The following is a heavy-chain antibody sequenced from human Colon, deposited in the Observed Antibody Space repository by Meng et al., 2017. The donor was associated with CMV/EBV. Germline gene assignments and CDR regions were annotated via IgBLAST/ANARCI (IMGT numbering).Heavy chain of an antibody. CDR1: GGSVSGGIYY. Sequence: SETLSLTCSVSGGSVSGGIYYWSWIRQPPGKGLEWLGYNTYTGSSKYNPSVKGRVTISSDRSKNHISLRLTSVTAADMAMYDCARSTIQSFAYGLNVWGLGNTVTVSS. D-gene: IGHD3-10*01. CDR3: ARSTIQSFAYGLNV. CDR2: NTYTGSS. V-gene: IGHV4-61*03. J-gene: IGHJ6*02.